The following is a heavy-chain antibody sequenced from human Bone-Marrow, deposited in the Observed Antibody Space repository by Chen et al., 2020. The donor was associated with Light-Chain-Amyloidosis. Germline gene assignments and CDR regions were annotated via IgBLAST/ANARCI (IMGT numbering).Heavy chain of an antibody. V-gene: IGHV5-51*01. Sequence: EVQLEQSGPEVKKPGESLKISCKGSGYTFPNYWIGWVRQMPGKGLEWMGVIYPDDSDARYSPSFEGQVIISADKSITTVYRQWRILKASVTAMYYCARRRDGYNFDYWGQGTLVTVSS. CDR3: ARRRDGYNFDY. J-gene: IGHJ4*02. CDR2: IYPDDSDA. D-gene: IGHD5-12*01. CDR1: GYTFPNYW.